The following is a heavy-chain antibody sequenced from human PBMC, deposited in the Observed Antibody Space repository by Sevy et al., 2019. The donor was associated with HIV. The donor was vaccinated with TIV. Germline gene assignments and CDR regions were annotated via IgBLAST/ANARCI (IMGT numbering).Heavy chain of an antibody. CDR1: GFTFSNYA. CDR2: ISGGGTIT. J-gene: IGHJ6*02. D-gene: IGHD6-13*01. CDR3: AKNPGMAATGLYGMDV. Sequence: GGSLRLSCAASGFTFSNYAMTWVRQAPGKGLEWVSTISGGGTITYYADSVKGRFTVSRDNSKNTLYLQMNSLRADDTAVYYCAKNPGMAATGLYGMDVWGQGPTVTVSS. V-gene: IGHV3-23*01.